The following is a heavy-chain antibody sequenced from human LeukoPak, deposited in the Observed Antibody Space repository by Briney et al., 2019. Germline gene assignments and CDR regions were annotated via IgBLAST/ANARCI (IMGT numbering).Heavy chain of an antibody. CDR2: ISYDGSIK. V-gene: IGHV3-30-3*01. CDR1: GFTFSAHS. J-gene: IGHJ5*02. Sequence: PGGSLRLSCAASGFTFSAHSMHWVRQPPGKGVEWVALISYDGSIKFYADSLKGRITISRENSKKTLYMQIKRLRAEDTAVYFCSRNPEREYWFDPWGQGTLVTVSS. CDR3: SRNPEREYWFDP.